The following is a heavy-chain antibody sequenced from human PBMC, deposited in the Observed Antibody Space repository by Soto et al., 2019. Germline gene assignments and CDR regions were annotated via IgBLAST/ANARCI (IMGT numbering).Heavy chain of an antibody. D-gene: IGHD1-26*01. V-gene: IGHV4-59*01. CDR3: ARDMPYGAGSLARCDY. CDR2: IYDTGST. J-gene: IGHJ4*02. Sequence: SATLSLTCSVSGSAITTYYWSWLRQSPGKTLEWIGHIYDTGSTTYNPSLKSRVTISVDTSKNQFSLRLTSVIAADTAVYYCARDMPYGAGSLARCDYRGQG. CDR1: GSAITTYY.